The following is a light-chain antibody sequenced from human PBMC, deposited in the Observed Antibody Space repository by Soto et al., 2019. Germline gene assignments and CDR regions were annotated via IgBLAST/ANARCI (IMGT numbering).Light chain of an antibody. V-gene: IGKV4-1*01. CDR3: KQRSNWPRT. J-gene: IGKJ1*01. CDR2: DVY. CDR1: QDLLYSFNNQNY. Sequence: DIVMTQSPDSLTVSLGERATINCRSSQDLLYSFNNQNYLAWYQQRPGQAPRLLIYDVYNRATGIQARFSGSGSGTDFTLTIRSLEPEDFAVYYCKQRSNWPRTFGQGTKVDIK.